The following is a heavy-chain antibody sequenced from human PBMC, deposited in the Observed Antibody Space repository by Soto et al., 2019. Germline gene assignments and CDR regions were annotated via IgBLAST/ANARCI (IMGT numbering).Heavy chain of an antibody. CDR1: GFTFDDYG. V-gene: IGHV3-20*01. J-gene: IGHJ5*02. CDR3: AREVEGSTGTKLFDP. CDR2: INWKGDRS. Sequence: EEQLVESGGGVVRPGGSLRLSCAASGFTFDDYGMSWVRQTPGKGLEWVAGINWKGDRSGHADSVKGRFTISRDNAKNPLYLQMNSLRAEDTAFYHCAREVEGSTGTKLFDPWGQGTLVTVSS. D-gene: IGHD1-1*01.